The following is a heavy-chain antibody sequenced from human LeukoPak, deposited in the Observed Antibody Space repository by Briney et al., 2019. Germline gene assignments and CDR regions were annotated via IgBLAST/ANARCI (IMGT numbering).Heavy chain of an antibody. Sequence: GGSLRLSCAASGFTVSSNYMSWVRQAPGKGLEWVSVIYSGGSTYYADSVKGRFTISRDNSKNTLYLQMNSLRAEDTAVYYCARDTWAYYMDVWGKGTTVTISS. V-gene: IGHV3-53*01. J-gene: IGHJ6*03. CDR1: GFTVSSNY. CDR3: ARDTWAYYMDV. D-gene: IGHD2/OR15-2a*01. CDR2: IYSGGST.